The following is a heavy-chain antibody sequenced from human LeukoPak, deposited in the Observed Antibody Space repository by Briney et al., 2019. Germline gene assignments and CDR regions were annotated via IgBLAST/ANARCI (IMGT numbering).Heavy chain of an antibody. CDR2: ISGGTT. V-gene: IGHV3-23*01. Sequence: LPGGSLRLSCAASGFTISTYGMSWVRQAPGEGLEWVSSISGGTTYYADSVKGRFTISRDNSKNTVSLQMNSLRAEDTAVYYCAKSVYHSGNYWGQGTLVTVSS. CDR3: AKSVYHSGNY. CDR1: GFTISTYG. J-gene: IGHJ4*02. D-gene: IGHD3-10*01.